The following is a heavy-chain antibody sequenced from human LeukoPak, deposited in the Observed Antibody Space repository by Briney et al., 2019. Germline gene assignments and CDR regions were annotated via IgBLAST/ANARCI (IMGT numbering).Heavy chain of an antibody. CDR3: ARDLDTMVRVYGMDV. CDR1: GFTFSSYS. J-gene: IGHJ6*02. D-gene: IGHD3-10*01. Sequence: GGSLRLSCAASGFTFSSYSMNWVRQAPGKGLEWVSSISSSSSYIYYADSVKGRFTISRDNAKNSLYLQMNSLRAEDTAVYYCARDLDTMVRVYGMDVWGQGTTVTVSS. V-gene: IGHV3-21*01. CDR2: ISSSSSYI.